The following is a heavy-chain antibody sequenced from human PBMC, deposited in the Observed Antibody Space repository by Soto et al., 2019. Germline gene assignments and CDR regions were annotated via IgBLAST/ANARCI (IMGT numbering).Heavy chain of an antibody. CDR1: GYTFTSYA. J-gene: IGHJ5*02. D-gene: IGHD6-6*01. V-gene: IGHV1-3*01. Sequence: APVKVSCKASGYTFTSYAMHWVRQAPGQRLEWMGWINAGNGNTKYSQKFQGRVTITRDTSASTAYMELSSLRSEDTAVYYCARVRGRQLLAWFDPWGQGTLVTGSS. CDR2: INAGNGNT. CDR3: ARVRGRQLLAWFDP.